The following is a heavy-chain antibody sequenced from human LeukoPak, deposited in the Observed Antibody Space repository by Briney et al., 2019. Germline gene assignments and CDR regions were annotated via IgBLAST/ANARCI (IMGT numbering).Heavy chain of an antibody. CDR2: ISNSGGNI. Sequence: SGGSLRHSCAASGFTFSSYAMHWVRQAPERGLEWVSVISNSGGNIFYAESVKGRFTISRDNSKDTLYLQMNSLRAEDTAVYYCAKDTWYYDFLTGYYNWFDPWGQGTLVTVSS. J-gene: IGHJ5*02. V-gene: IGHV3-23*01. CDR3: AKDTWYYDFLTGYYNWFDP. D-gene: IGHD3-9*01. CDR1: GFTFSSYA.